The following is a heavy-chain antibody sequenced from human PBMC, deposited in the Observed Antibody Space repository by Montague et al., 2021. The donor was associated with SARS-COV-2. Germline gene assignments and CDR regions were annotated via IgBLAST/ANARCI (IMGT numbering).Heavy chain of an antibody. CDR2: IYYSGST. CDR3: ARAAGRGCGYGKNYNYYCDLDV. V-gene: IGHV4-59*01. D-gene: IGHD5-12*01. J-gene: IGHJ6*02. CDR1: GGSISSYY. Sequence: SETLSLTCTVSGGSISSYYWSWIRQPPGKGLEWIGYIYYSGSTNSNPSLKSQVTISVDRSKNQFSLKLSSVTAADTAAYYCARAAGRGCGYGKNYNYYCDLDVWGRGTTVTVSS.